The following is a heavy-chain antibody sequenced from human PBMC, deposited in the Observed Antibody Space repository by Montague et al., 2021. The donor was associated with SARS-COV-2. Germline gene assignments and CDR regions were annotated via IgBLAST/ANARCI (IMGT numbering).Heavy chain of an antibody. CDR3: VREPSSGSFRSTFDL. Sequence: SLRLSCSASGFTVTTYDMNWVRQAPGRGLEWVSYITDSGTTMYYVDSVRGRFTVSRDNARNSLFLQMNSLRVEDTAVYYCVREPSSGSFRSTFDLWGRGTLVTVSS. V-gene: IGHV3-48*03. D-gene: IGHD1-26*01. CDR1: GFTVTTYD. J-gene: IGHJ2*01. CDR2: ITDSGTTM.